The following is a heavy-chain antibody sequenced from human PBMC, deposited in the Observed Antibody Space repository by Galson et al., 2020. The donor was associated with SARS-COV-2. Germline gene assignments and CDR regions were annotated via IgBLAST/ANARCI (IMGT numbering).Heavy chain of an antibody. CDR1: GGSINGTKFY. J-gene: IGHJ4*02. CDR3: ASHHYSSGWIMDLYFDS. V-gene: IGHV4-39*01. Sequence: SETLSLTCSVSGGSINGTKFYWGWIRQPPGKGLEWIGTISYAGSTYYNPSLKSRVSISVDTSIKQFSLKLSSVTAADTAVYYCASHHYSSGWIMDLYFDSWGQGPLVTVSS. D-gene: IGHD6-19*01. CDR2: ISYAGST.